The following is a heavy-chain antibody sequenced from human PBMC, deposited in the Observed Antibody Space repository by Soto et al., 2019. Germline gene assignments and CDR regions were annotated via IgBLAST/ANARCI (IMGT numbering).Heavy chain of an antibody. CDR2: IMPIFGTA. D-gene: IGHD3-16*01. V-gene: IGHV1-69*01. Sequence: QVQLVQSAAEVKKPGSSAKVSCKASGGTFSSYAISWVRQATGQGLEWIGGIMPIFGTANYAQKFQGRVTITADESTRTAYMELRSLRSEDMAVYYCAWRQGGSFDYWGQGTLVTVSS. J-gene: IGHJ4*02. CDR3: AWRQGGSFDY. CDR1: GGTFSSYA.